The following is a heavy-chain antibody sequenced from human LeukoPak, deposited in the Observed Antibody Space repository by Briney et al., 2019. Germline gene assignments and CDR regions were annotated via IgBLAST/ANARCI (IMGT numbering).Heavy chain of an antibody. D-gene: IGHD3-22*01. CDR3: ARDAAYFDSSGYYPDPLDY. V-gene: IGHV3-21*01. J-gene: IGHJ4*02. CDR1: GFSFSAYN. Sequence: GGSLRLSCAASGFSFSAYNINWVRQAPGKGLEWVSCISPSGDHRYYADSVRGRFTISRDNAKNSVYLQMNSLRAEDTAVYYCARDAAYFDSSGYYPDPLDYWGQRTLVSVSS. CDR2: ISPSGDHR.